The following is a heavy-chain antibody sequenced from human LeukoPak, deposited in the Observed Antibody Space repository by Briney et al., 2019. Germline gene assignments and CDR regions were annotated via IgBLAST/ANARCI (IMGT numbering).Heavy chain of an antibody. CDR2: IYYSGST. CDR1: GGSISSYY. D-gene: IGHD3-22*01. CDR3: ATGYYYDSSGFFDY. J-gene: IGHJ4*02. Sequence: SETLSLTCNVPGGSISSYYWSWIRQPPGKGLEWIGYIYYSGSTNYNPSLKSRVTISVDTSTSQFSLNLSSVTAADTAVYYCATGYYYDSSGFFDYWGQGTLVTVSS. V-gene: IGHV4-59*01.